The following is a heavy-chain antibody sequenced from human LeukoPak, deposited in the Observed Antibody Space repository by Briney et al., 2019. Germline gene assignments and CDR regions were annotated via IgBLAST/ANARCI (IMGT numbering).Heavy chain of an antibody. V-gene: IGHV3-7*01. CDR3: ARDDLGYGDYVFDY. D-gene: IGHD4-17*01. J-gene: IGHJ4*02. Sequence: GGSPRLSCAASGFTFSRHWMSWVRQAPGKGLEWVANVKQDGSEEFYVDSVKGRFTISRDNAKNSLYLQMNSLRAEDTAVYYCARDDLGYGDYVFDYWGQGTLVTVSS. CDR1: GFTFSRHW. CDR2: VKQDGSEE.